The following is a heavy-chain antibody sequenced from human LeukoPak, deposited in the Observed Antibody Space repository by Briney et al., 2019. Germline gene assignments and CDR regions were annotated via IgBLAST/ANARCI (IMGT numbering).Heavy chain of an antibody. CDR3: VSARAPSKVPAAIDWFDP. Sequence: GGSLRLSCAAPGFTFSSYAMSWVRQAPGKGLEWVSAISGSGGSTYYADSVKGRFTISRDNSKNTLYLQMNSLRAEDTAVYYCVSARAPSKVPAAIDWFDPWGQGTLVTVSS. J-gene: IGHJ5*02. D-gene: IGHD2-2*01. CDR2: ISGSGGST. CDR1: GFTFSSYA. V-gene: IGHV3-23*01.